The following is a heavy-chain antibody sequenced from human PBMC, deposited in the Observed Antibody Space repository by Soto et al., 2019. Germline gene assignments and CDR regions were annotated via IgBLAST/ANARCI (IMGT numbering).Heavy chain of an antibody. CDR2: INPSGGST. V-gene: IGHV1-46*01. CDR3: ARESQSSGWSWVDY. J-gene: IGHJ4*02. D-gene: IGHD6-19*01. Sequence: QVQLVQSGAEVKKPGASVKVSCKASGYTFTNYYIHWVRQATGQGLEWMGMINPSGGSTSYTRRFQGRVTLTRDTSTSTVYMELSSLRSEDTAVYYCARESQSSGWSWVDYWGQVTLGTVSS. CDR1: GYTFTNYY.